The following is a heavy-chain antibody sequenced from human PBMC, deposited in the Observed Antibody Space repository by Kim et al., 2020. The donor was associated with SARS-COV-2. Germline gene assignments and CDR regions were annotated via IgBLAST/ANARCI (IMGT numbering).Heavy chain of an antibody. CDR3: ARTNVGATRYYYMDV. Sequence: SETLSLTCGVFRGSFDDYYWAWIRQPPGKGLEWIGEIIHSGITSYNPSLKSRVIISVNTSKRQISLRLSSVTAADTAVYYCARTNVGATRYYYMDVWGKGAAGSLSS. CDR1: RGSFDDYY. J-gene: IGHJ6*03. V-gene: IGHV4-34*12. D-gene: IGHD3-3*01. CDR2: IIHSGIT.